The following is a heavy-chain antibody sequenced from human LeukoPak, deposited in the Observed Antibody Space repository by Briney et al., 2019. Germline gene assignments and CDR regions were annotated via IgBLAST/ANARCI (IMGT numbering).Heavy chain of an antibody. V-gene: IGHV1-2*02. CDR1: GYTFTGYY. J-gene: IGHJ4*02. Sequence: VASLKVSCKASGYTFTGYYMHWVRQAPGQGLEWMGWINPNSGGTNYAQKFQGRVTMTRDTSISTAYMELSRLRSDDTAVYYCARALSYCSSTSCYTDFDYWGQGTLVTVSS. CDR3: ARALSYCSSTSCYTDFDY. CDR2: INPNSGGT. D-gene: IGHD2-2*02.